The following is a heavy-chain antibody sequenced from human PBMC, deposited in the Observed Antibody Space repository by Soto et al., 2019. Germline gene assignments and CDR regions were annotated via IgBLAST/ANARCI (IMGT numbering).Heavy chain of an antibody. CDR3: ARESRTWVDGVIGPGDY. CDR2: IRVRNGDT. V-gene: IGHV1-18*01. Sequence: QVQFVQSGAEVKEPGDSVKVSCRASGYIFTSNDITWVRQAPGQGLEWMGWIRVRNGDTHYAPQFRGRVTVTRDTSTSTAYMELRSLRSDDTAVYYCARESRTWVDGVIGPGDYWGQGTLVTVSS. CDR1: GYIFTSND. D-gene: IGHD3-10*01. J-gene: IGHJ4*02.